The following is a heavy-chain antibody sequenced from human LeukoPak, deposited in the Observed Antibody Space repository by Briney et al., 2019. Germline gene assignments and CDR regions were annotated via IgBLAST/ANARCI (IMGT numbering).Heavy chain of an antibody. V-gene: IGHV3-30-3*01. Sequence: PGRSLRLSCAASGFTFSSYAMHWVRQAPGKGLEWVAVISYDGSIKYYADSVKGRFTISRDNSKNTLYLQMNSLRAEDTAVYYCARDPMITFGGVIVYAFDIWGQGTMVTVSS. J-gene: IGHJ3*02. CDR3: ARDPMITFGGVIVYAFDI. CDR1: GFTFSSYA. D-gene: IGHD3-16*02. CDR2: ISYDGSIK.